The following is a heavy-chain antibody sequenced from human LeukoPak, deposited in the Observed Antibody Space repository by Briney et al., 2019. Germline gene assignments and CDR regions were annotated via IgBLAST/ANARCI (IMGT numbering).Heavy chain of an antibody. D-gene: IGHD4-17*01. V-gene: IGHV3-11*01. CDR1: GFTFSDYY. Sequence: GGSLRLSCAASGFTFSDYYMSWIRQAPGKGLEWVSYISSSGSTIYYADSVKGRFTISRDNAKNSLYLQMNSLRAEDTAVYYCASEVTTFVEAGDYYFDYWGQGTLVTVSS. CDR3: ASEVTTFVEAGDYYFDY. J-gene: IGHJ4*02. CDR2: ISSSGSTI.